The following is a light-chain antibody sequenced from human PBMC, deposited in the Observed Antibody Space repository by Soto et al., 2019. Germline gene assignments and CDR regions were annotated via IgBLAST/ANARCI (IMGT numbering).Light chain of an antibody. V-gene: IGKV4-1*01. J-gene: IGKJ1*01. CDR2: WAS. CDR3: HQYYTTPWT. Sequence: DIVMTQSPDSLAVSLGERATINCKSSQSLLYSSNNKNFLAWYQQKPGQPPKLLIYWASTRESGVPDRFSGSASGTDFTLTISSLQAEDVAVYYCHQYYTTPWTFGQGTKVEI. CDR1: QSLLYSSNNKNF.